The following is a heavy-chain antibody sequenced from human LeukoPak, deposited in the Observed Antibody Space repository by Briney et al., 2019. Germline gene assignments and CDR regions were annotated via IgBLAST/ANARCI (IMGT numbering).Heavy chain of an antibody. V-gene: IGHV1-18*01. J-gene: IGHJ5*02. CDR3: ARVVVVPAASPWFDP. D-gene: IGHD2-2*01. CDR2: ISAYNGNT. Sequence: ASVTVSCTASGYTFTSYGISWVRQAPGQGLEWMGWISAYNGNTNYAQKLQGRVTMTTDTSTSTAYMELRSLRSDDTAVYYCARVVVVPAASPWFDPWGQGTLVTVSS. CDR1: GYTFTSYG.